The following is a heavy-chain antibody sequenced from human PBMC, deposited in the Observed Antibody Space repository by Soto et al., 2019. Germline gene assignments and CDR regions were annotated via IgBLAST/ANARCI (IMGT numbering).Heavy chain of an antibody. Sequence: SETLSLTCAVYGGTFSGYYRSCIRRPPGNGLEWIGEINHSGSTNSNPSLKTRVTKSVDTSKNQFSLKLSAVTAADTAVYYCARGLPHYYYDRIDYSGYWGQGTLVTVSS. CDR2: INHSGST. D-gene: IGHD3-22*01. CDR1: GGTFSGYY. CDR3: ARGLPHYYYDRIDYSGY. V-gene: IGHV4-34*01. J-gene: IGHJ4*02.